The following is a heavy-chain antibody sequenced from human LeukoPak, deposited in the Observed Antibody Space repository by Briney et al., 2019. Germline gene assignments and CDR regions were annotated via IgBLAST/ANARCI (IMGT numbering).Heavy chain of an antibody. CDR3: AREGAQRFLEGAFDI. CDR1: GFIFSSYS. CDR2: ISGSSNNI. J-gene: IGHJ3*02. Sequence: PGGSLRLSCAASGFIFSSYSMNWVRQAPGKGLEWVSYISGSSNNIYYADSVKGRCTISRDNAKNSLYLQMNSLRAEDTAVYYCAREGAQRFLEGAFDIWGQGTMVTVSS. V-gene: IGHV3-48*01. D-gene: IGHD3-3*01.